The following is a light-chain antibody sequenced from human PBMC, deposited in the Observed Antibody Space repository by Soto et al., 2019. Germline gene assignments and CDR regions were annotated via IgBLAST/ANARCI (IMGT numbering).Light chain of an antibody. CDR2: DAS. Sequence: DIQMNPSPSSLSASVGARVTITCPASQDISNYLNWYQQKPGKAPKLLIYDASNLETRVPLRVRGSGSETYFTYTISCLQPDDIATYCLQLSANPAHTFGGGTNVEFK. CDR1: QDISNY. J-gene: IGKJ4*01. CDR3: QLSANPAHT. V-gene: IGKV1-33*01.